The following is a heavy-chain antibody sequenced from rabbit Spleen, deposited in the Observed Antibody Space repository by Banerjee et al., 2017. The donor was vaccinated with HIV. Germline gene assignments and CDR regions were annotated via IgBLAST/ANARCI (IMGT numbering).Heavy chain of an antibody. CDR2: IHTGSSGSS. V-gene: IGHV1S40*01. CDR3: TRNGFGAGWTIGL. J-gene: IGHJ4*01. D-gene: IGHD7-1*01. Sequence: QSLEESGGGLVKPGGTLTLTCTVSGFSFSTSYWMCWVRQAPGKGLEWIGCIHTGSSGSSYYASWAKGRFTISKTSSTTVTLQMTSLTAADTATYFCTRNGFGAGWTIGLWGPGTLVTVS. CDR1: GFSFSTSYW.